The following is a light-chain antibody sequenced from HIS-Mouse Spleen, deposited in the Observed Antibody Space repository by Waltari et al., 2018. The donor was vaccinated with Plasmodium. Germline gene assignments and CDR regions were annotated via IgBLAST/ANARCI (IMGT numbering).Light chain of an antibody. Sequence: DIQMTQPPSSLSASVGDRVTITCRASQSISSYLNGDQQKPWKAPKLLIYAASSLQSGVPSRFSGTGAGTDFTLTISSLQPEAFATYCCQQRYSTWTFGQGTTVEIK. V-gene: IGKV1-39*01. J-gene: IGKJ1*01. CDR1: QSISSY. CDR3: QQRYSTWT. CDR2: AAS.